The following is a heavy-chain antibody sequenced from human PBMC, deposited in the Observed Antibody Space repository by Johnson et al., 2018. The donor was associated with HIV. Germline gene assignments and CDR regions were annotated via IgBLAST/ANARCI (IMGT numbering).Heavy chain of an antibody. CDR2: ISYDGSNK. CDR3: ARAPGYSRAFDI. V-gene: IGHV3-30*04. Sequence: QMLLVESGGGVVQPGRSLRLSCAASGFTFSSYAMHWVRQAPGKGLEWVAVISYDGSNKYYADSVKGRFTISRDNSKNTLYLQMNSPRAEDTAVYYCARAPGYSRAFDIWGQGTMVTVSS. CDR1: GFTFSSYA. D-gene: IGHD5-18*01. J-gene: IGHJ3*02.